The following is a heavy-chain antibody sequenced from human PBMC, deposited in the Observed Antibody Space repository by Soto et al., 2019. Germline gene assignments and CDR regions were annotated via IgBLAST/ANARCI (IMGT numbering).Heavy chain of an antibody. Sequence: SETLSLTCTVSGGSISSGGYYWSWIRQHPGKGLEWIGYIYYSGSTYYNPSLKSRVTISVDTSKNQFSLKLSSVTAADTAVYYCARYVPDYYDSSGFYADNAFDIWGQGTMVTVSS. CDR2: IYYSGST. D-gene: IGHD3-22*01. J-gene: IGHJ3*02. CDR1: GGSISSGGYY. V-gene: IGHV4-31*03. CDR3: ARYVPDYYDSSGFYADNAFDI.